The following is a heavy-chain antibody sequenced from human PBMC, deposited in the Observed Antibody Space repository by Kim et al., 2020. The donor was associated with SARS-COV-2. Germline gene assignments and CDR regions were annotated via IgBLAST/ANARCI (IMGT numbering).Heavy chain of an antibody. D-gene: IGHD3-3*01. CDR2: K. CDR3: AREGGTMTFDP. V-gene: IGHV3-33*01. J-gene: IGHJ5*02. Sequence: KYYADSVKGRFTISRDNSKNTLYLQMNSLRAEDTAVYYCAREGGTMTFDPWGQGTLVTVSS.